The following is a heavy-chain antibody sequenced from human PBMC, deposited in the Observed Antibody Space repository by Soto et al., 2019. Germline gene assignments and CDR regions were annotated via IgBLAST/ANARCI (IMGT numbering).Heavy chain of an antibody. CDR2: ILPMLDIT. V-gene: IGHV1-69*02. CDR1: GGTFSTYT. D-gene: IGHD6-13*01. Sequence: QVQLVQSGAEVKKPGSSVKVSCKASGGTFSTYTIIWVRQAPGQGLEWMGRILPMLDITNSAQRFQGRVTITADKSTSTAYLELSSLRSEDTAVYYCTLGSWSAETFDIGGRGTMFTVSS. CDR3: TLGSWSAETFDI. J-gene: IGHJ3*02.